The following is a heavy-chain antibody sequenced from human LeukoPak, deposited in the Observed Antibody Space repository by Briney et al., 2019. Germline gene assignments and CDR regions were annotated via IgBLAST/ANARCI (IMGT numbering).Heavy chain of an antibody. D-gene: IGHD4-11*01. CDR1: GFTFSSNA. J-gene: IGHJ4*02. V-gene: IGHV3-30*03. Sequence: GGSLRLSCAASGFTFSSNAMHWVRQAPGKGLEWVAVVSDDGRYEYYADSVKGRFTISRDNSKNTLYLQMNSLRDEDTAVYYCARDDYNRHWGQGTLVTVSS. CDR3: ARDDYNRH. CDR2: VSDDGRYE.